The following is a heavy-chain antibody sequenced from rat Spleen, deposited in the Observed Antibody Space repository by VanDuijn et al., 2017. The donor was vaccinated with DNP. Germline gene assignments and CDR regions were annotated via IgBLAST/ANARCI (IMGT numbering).Heavy chain of an antibody. CDR3: VRTADTTGITLEY. V-gene: IGHV5-31*01. D-gene: IGHD1-9*01. CDR2: ITSGAGTT. CDR1: GFTFSYYW. J-gene: IGHJ2*01. Sequence: EVQLVESGGDLVQPGRSLKLSCVASGFTFSYYWMTWIRQVPGKGLEWIASITSGAGTTSYPDSVKGRFTISRDDAKNTLYLQLNSLRSEDTAIYYCVRTADTTGITLEYWGQGVMVTVSS.